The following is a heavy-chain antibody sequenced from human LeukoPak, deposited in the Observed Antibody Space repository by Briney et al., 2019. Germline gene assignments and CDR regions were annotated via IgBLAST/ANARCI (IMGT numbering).Heavy chain of an antibody. J-gene: IGHJ6*03. D-gene: IGHD3-10*01. CDR1: GYTFTGYY. V-gene: IGHV1-2*02. Sequence: ASVKVSCKVSGYTFTGYYMHWVRQAPGQGLEWMGWINPNSGGTNYAQKFQGRVTMTRDTSISTAYMELSRLRSDDTAVYYCARDQLLWFGESSQYYYYYMDVWGKGTTVTISS. CDR3: ARDQLLWFGESSQYYYYYMDV. CDR2: INPNSGGT.